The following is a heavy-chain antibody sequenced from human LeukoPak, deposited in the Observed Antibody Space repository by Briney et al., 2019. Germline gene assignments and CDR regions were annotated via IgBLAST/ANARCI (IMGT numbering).Heavy chain of an antibody. V-gene: IGHV3-30*03. CDR2: ISYDGSNK. Sequence: GRSLRLSCAASGFTFSSYGMHWVRQAPGKGLEWVAVISYDGSNKYYADSVKGRFTISRDNSKNTPYLQMNSLRAEDTALYYCARDLSGCYSVDYWGQGTLVTVSS. D-gene: IGHD6-19*01. J-gene: IGHJ4*02. CDR1: GFTFSSYG. CDR3: ARDLSGCYSVDY.